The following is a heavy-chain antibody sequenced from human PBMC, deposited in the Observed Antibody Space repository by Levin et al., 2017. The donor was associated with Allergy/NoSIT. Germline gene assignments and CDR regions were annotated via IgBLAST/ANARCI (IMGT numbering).Heavy chain of an antibody. D-gene: IGHD2-15*01. CDR3: TRAHDILRGSGGSYEFDI. CDR2: IRSKAYGGTT. V-gene: IGHV3-49*03. Sequence: GGSLRLSCTASGFTFGDYAMSWFRQAPGKGLEWVGFIRSKAYGGTTEYAASVKGRFTISRDDSKSIAYLQMNSLKTEDTAVYYCTRAHDILRGSGGSYEFDIWGQGTMVTVSS. J-gene: IGHJ3*02. CDR1: GFTFGDYA.